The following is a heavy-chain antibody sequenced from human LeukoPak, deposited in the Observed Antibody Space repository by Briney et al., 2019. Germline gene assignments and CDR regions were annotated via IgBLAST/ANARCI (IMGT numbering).Heavy chain of an antibody. CDR3: ARDCSGGSCYSRFAWFDP. Sequence: SETLSLTCTVSGGSISSYYWSWIRQPPGKGLEWIGYIYYSGSTNYNPSLKSRVTISVDTSKNQFSLQLSSVTAADTAVYYCARDCSGGSCYSRFAWFDPWGQGTLVTVSS. CDR2: IYYSGST. V-gene: IGHV4-59*01. CDR1: GGSISSYY. J-gene: IGHJ5*02. D-gene: IGHD2-15*01.